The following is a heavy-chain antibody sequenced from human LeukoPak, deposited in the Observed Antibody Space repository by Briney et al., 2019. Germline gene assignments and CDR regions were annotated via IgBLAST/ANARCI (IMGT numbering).Heavy chain of an antibody. D-gene: IGHD5-24*01. CDR3: ARTNYHPPLNRRVIILLGTSKNQFFPGLSSVDAAGHAVFYCWRNGITLVRGGKVYFEF. CDR1: GGSISGYF. J-gene: IGHJ4*02. CDR2: IHYSGST. V-gene: IGHV4-59*08. Sequence: SETLSLTCTVSGGSISGYFWSWIRQPPGKGLEWIGYIHYSGSTNYNPSLNSRVTISVDTSKNQFSLRLSSVTAADTAVYYCARTNYHPPLNRRVIILLGTSKNQFFPGLSSVDAAGHAVFYCWRNGITLVRGGKVYFEFWGQGTLVSVSS.